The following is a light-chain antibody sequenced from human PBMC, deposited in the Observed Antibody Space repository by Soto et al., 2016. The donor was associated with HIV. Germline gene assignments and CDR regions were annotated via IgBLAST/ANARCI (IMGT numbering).Light chain of an antibody. J-gene: IGKJ4*01. Sequence: DIQMTQSPSPLSASVGDKVTITCRASQSITNYLNWYQQRAGKAPKLLIHDASSLQSGVPSRFSGSGSGTDFTLTISSLQPEDFGTYYCQQSYTIPFAFGGGTKVEIK. CDR3: QQSYTIPFA. CDR2: DAS. V-gene: IGKV1-39*01. CDR1: QSITNY.